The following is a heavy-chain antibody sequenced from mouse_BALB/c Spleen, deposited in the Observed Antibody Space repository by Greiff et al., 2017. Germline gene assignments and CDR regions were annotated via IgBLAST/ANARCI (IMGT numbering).Heavy chain of an antibody. V-gene: IGHV5-17*02. Sequence: EVKLVESGGGLVQPGGSRQLSCAASGFTFSSFGMHWVRQAPEKGLEWVAYISSGSSTIYYADTVKGRFTISRDNPKNTLFLQMTSLRSEDTAMYYCARERGLRSYYFDYWGQGTTLTVSS. CDR3: ARERGLRSYYFDY. D-gene: IGHD2-4*01. J-gene: IGHJ2*01. CDR2: ISSGSSTI. CDR1: GFTFSSFG.